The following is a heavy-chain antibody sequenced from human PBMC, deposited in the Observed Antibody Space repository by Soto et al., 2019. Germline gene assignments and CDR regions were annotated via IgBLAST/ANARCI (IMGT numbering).Heavy chain of an antibody. CDR3: ARSGSSSPQDYYYGMDV. D-gene: IGHD6-13*01. J-gene: IGHJ6*02. Sequence: GASVKVSCKASGYTFTGYYMHWVRQAPGQGLEWMGWINPNSGGTNYAQKFQGWVTMTRDTSISTAYMELSRLRSDDTAVYYCARSGSSSPQDYYYGMDVWGQGTTVTVSS. CDR1: GYTFTGYY. CDR2: INPNSGGT. V-gene: IGHV1-2*04.